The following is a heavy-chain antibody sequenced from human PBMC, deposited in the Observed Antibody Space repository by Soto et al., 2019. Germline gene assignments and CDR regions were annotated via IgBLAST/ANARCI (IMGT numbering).Heavy chain of an antibody. J-gene: IGHJ6*02. CDR1: GLGISNNY. CDR3: AKDRHSPITIFGVPNYYYGMDV. V-gene: IGHV3-23*04. CDR2: ISGSGGST. D-gene: IGHD3-3*01. Sequence: EVQLVESGGGLIQPGGSLRLSCAASGLGISNNYMSWVRQAPGKGLEWVSVISGSGGSTYYADSVKGRFTISRDNSKNTLYLQMNSLRAEDTAVYYCAKDRHSPITIFGVPNYYYGMDVWGQGTTVTVSS.